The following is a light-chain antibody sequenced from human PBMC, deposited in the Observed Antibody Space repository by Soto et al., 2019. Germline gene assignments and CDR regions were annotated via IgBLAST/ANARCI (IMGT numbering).Light chain of an antibody. CDR3: QQYYSTPPT. V-gene: IGKV4-1*01. Sequence: DIVMTQSPDSLAVSLGDRATINCKSCQRVIYSSNNKNYLAWYQQKPGQPPKLLIYWASTRESGVPDRFSGSGSGTDFTLTISSLQAEDVAVYYCQQYYSTPPTFGQGTKVDI. CDR2: WAS. CDR1: QRVIYSSNNKNY. J-gene: IGKJ1*01.